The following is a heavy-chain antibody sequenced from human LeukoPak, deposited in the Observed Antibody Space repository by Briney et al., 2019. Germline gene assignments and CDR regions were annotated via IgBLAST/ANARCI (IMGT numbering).Heavy chain of an antibody. V-gene: IGHV1-8*01. CDR2: MSPNSGDT. D-gene: IGHD3-22*01. CDR3: ARKTMIVVVNWFDP. Sequence: ASVKVSCKASGYTFSSYDFNWVRQATGQRPEWMGWMSPNSGDTGYAQKFQDRVTMTRNTSISTAYMELSSLRSDDTAVYYCARKTMIVVVNWFDPWGQGTLVTVSS. CDR1: GYTFSSYD. J-gene: IGHJ5*02.